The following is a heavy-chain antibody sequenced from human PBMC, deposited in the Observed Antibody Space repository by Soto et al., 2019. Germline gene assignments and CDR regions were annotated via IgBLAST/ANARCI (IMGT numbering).Heavy chain of an antibody. CDR3: ARGRRYSYGTKIRYYGMDV. Sequence: QVQLVQSGAEVKKPGASVKVSCKASGYTFTSYDINWVRQATGQGLEWMGWMNPNSGNTGYAQKFQGRVTMTRNTSISTAYMELGSLRSEDTAVYYCARGRRYSYGTKIRYYGMDVWGQGTTVTVSS. CDR2: MNPNSGNT. V-gene: IGHV1-8*01. CDR1: GYTFTSYD. J-gene: IGHJ6*02. D-gene: IGHD5-18*01.